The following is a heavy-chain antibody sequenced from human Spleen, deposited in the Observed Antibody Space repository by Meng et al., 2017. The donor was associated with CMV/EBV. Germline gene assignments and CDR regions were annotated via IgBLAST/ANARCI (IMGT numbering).Heavy chain of an antibody. CDR3: TKGNGVVPAAIVDYFDY. D-gene: IGHD2-2*01. J-gene: IGHJ4*02. Sequence: GGSLRLSCTSSAFTFDDYAMHWVRQAPGKGLEWVSGISWNSGSIGYADSVKGRFTISRDNSGNTLYLHMSSLRAEDTAIYYCTKGNGVVPAAIVDYFDYWGQGTLVTVS. CDR1: AFTFDDYA. CDR2: ISWNSGSI. V-gene: IGHV3-9*01.